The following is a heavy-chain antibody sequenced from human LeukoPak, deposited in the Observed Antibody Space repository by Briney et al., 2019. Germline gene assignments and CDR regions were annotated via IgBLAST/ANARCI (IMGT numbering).Heavy chain of an antibody. CDR3: AKDGGPGAAPLPYYFDY. J-gene: IGHJ4*02. V-gene: IGHV3-43*01. Sequence: GGSLRLSCAASGFTFSSYAMSWVRQAPGKGLEWVSLISWDGGSTYYADSVKGRFTISRDNSKNSLYLQMNSLRTEDTALYYCAKDGGPGAAPLPYYFDYWGQGTLVTVSS. CDR1: GFTFSSYA. D-gene: IGHD6-13*01. CDR2: ISWDGGST.